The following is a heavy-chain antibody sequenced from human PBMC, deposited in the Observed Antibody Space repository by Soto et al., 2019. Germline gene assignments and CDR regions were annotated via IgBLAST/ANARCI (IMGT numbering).Heavy chain of an antibody. D-gene: IGHD1-26*01. CDR3: ARRLGLYYFDY. CDR2: INAGNGNT. J-gene: IGHJ4*02. CDR1: GYAFTSYG. V-gene: IGHV1-3*01. Sequence: XVKVSCRASGYAFTSYGIDCGRQAPGQRLEWMGRINAGNGNTKYSQKFQGRVTITRDTSASTAYMELSRLRSEDTAVYYCARRLGLYYFDYWGQGTLVPVSS.